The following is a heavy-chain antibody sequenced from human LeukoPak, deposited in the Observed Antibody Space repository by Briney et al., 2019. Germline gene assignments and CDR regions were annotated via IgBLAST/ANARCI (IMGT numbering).Heavy chain of an antibody. Sequence: GGSLRLSCAASGFTFSSYAMHWVRQAPGKGLEWVAVISYDGSNKYYADSVKGRFTISRDNSKNTLYLQMNSLRAEDTAVYYCAREFDCSSTSCYSRGYYYYMDVWGKGTTATVSS. V-gene: IGHV3-30*01. CDR2: ISYDGSNK. J-gene: IGHJ6*03. CDR3: AREFDCSSTSCYSRGYYYYMDV. CDR1: GFTFSSYA. D-gene: IGHD2-2*01.